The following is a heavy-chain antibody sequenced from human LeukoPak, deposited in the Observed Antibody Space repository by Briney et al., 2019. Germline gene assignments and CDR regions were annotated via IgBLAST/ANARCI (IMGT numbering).Heavy chain of an antibody. CDR3: ARDKTFIVATFTGYFEY. J-gene: IGHJ4*02. CDR1: GFTFTSNG. Sequence: PGRSLRLSCAASGFTFTSNGMHWVRQAPGKGLEWVAVISYDGSNKYYADSVKGRFTISRDNSKNTLDLQMNSLRAEDTAVYYCARDKTFIVATFTGYFEYWGQGTLVTVSS. CDR2: ISYDGSNK. V-gene: IGHV3-30*03. D-gene: IGHD5-12*01.